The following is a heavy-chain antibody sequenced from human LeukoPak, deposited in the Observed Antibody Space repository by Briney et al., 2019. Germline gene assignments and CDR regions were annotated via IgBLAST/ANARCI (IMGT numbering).Heavy chain of an antibody. Sequence: GGSLRLSCAASGFTFSSYGMHWVRQAPGKGLEWVAFIRYDGSNKYYADSVKGRFTISRDNSKNMLYLQMNSLRAEDTAVYYCAKAVYDYVWGSYRYTDYWGQGTLVTVSS. CDR2: IRYDGSNK. D-gene: IGHD3-16*02. J-gene: IGHJ4*02. V-gene: IGHV3-30*02. CDR3: AKAVYDYVWGSYRYTDY. CDR1: GFTFSSYG.